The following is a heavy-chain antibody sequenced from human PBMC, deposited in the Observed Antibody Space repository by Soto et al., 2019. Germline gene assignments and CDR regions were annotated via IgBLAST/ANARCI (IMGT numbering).Heavy chain of an antibody. Sequence: QVQLVQSAGEVKKPGASVKVSCKASGYSFTSYGISWVRRAPGQGLEWMGWISPYNGHTQFVERFQGRVTMTTDTSTKTAYTEVRNMRSDDTAHYYCARDLTIVPATHPRLENYGMDVWGQGTTVIVSS. D-gene: IGHD2-2*01. CDR2: ISPYNGHT. CDR3: ARDLTIVPATHPRLENYGMDV. V-gene: IGHV1-18*01. J-gene: IGHJ6*02. CDR1: GYSFTSYG.